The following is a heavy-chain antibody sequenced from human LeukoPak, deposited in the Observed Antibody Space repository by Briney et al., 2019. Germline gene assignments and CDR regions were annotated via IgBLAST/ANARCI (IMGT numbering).Heavy chain of an antibody. CDR2: ISSGSTTI. V-gene: IGHV3-48*04. D-gene: IGHD3-9*01. CDR1: GFTFSSYN. Sequence: PGGSLRLSCAASGFTFSSYNMNWVRQAPGKGLEWVSYISSGSTTIYYADSVQGRFTISRDNAKNSLYLEMNSLRAEDTAVYYCARGGWDFDWLKGAFDVWGQGTMVTVSS. J-gene: IGHJ3*01. CDR3: ARGGWDFDWLKGAFDV.